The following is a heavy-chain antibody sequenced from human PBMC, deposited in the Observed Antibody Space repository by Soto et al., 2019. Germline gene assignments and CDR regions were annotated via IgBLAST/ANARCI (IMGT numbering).Heavy chain of an antibody. CDR3: ARAPEYGSSSGGFDH. V-gene: IGHV4-31*03. CDR1: GDSVSSGNSY. J-gene: IGHJ4*02. Sequence: QVQLQESGPGLVDPSQTLSLTCTVSGDSVSSGNSYWSWIRQHPGKGLEWIGYIYYNWNTYYNPSLKSRGTISVDTSKNQFSLKLSSVTAADTAVYYCARAPEYGSSSGGFDHWGQGTLVTVSS. D-gene: IGHD6-6*01. CDR2: IYYNWNT.